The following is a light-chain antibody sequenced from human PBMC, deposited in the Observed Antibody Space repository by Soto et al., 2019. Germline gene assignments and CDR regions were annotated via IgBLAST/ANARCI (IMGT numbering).Light chain of an antibody. CDR2: GNS. V-gene: IGLV1-40*01. CDR1: SSNIGAGYD. Sequence: QSVLTLPPSVSGAPGQRVTISCTGSSSNIGAGYDVHWYQQLPGTAPKLLIYGNSNRPSGVPDRFSGSKSGTSASLAITGLQAEDEADYYCQSYDSSRRGVFGGGTKLTVL. CDR3: QSYDSSRRGV. J-gene: IGLJ2*01.